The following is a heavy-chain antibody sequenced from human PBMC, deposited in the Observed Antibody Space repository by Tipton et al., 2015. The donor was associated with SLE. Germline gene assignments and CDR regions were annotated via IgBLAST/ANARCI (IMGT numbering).Heavy chain of an antibody. Sequence: TLSLTCSVSGGSFSDHYWIWIRQPPGKGLEWIGYIYFTGSTNYSPSLKSRATMSVDTSKNQFSLKLYSVTAADTAMYFCARDSDGRRAFDTWGRGTMVIVSS. D-gene: IGHD5-24*01. J-gene: IGHJ3*02. CDR2: IYFTGST. V-gene: IGHV4-59*11. CDR1: GGSFSDHY. CDR3: ARDSDGRRAFDT.